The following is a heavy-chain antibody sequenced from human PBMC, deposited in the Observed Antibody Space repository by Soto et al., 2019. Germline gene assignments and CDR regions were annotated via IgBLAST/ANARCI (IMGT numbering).Heavy chain of an antibody. V-gene: IGHV4-59*01. CDR2: IYYSGST. Sequence: SETLSLTCTVSGGSISSYYWSWIRQPPGKGLEWIGYIYYSGSTNYNPSLKSRVTISVDTSKNQFSLKLSSVTAADTAVYYCARGHYGWPDYWGQGTLVTVSS. J-gene: IGHJ4*02. CDR3: ARGHYGWPDY. CDR1: GGSISSYY. D-gene: IGHD4-17*01.